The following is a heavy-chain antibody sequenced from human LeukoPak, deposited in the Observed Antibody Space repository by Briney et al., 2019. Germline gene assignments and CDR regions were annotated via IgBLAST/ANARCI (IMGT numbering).Heavy chain of an antibody. CDR2: INPNSGGT. D-gene: IGHD3-22*01. CDR1: GYTFTGYY. V-gene: IGHV1-2*02. Sequence: GASVKVSCKASGYTFTGYYMHWVRQVRGQGLEWLGWINPNSGGTNYAQKFQSRVTMTRDTSISTAYMELSRLRSDDTAVYYCARLPTYYYGSSGSENDDAWGQGTLVTVSS. CDR3: ARLPTYYYGSSGSENDDA. J-gene: IGHJ5*02.